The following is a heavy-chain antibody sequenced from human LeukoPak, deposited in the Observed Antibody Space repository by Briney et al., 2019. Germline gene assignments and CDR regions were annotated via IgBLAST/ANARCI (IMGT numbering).Heavy chain of an antibody. V-gene: IGHV3-21*01. D-gene: IGHD3-22*01. CDR2: ISVRSSHI. CDR3: ARGYDSSGHYPGALDY. Sequence: GGSPRLSCAASGVTFSSYGSYSMNWVRQAPGKGLEWVSSISVRSSHIYYADSVKGRFTISRDNAKNSVYLQMNSLRAEDTAVYYCARGYDSSGHYPGALDYWGQGTLVTVPS. CDR1: GVTFSSYGSYS. J-gene: IGHJ4*02.